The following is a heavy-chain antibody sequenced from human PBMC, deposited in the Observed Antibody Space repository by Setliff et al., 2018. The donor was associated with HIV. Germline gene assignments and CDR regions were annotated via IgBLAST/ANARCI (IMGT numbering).Heavy chain of an antibody. Sequence: PGGSLRLSCAASGFTLTDYPMHWVRQAPGKGLEWVAVIASHGNWHDYAASVKGRFTISRDTSRNTLYLQMNSLRVEDSALYYCARENNFDYWGQGTLVTVSS. CDR1: GFTLTDYP. CDR2: IASHGNWH. J-gene: IGHJ4*02. CDR3: ARENNFDY. V-gene: IGHV3-30*04.